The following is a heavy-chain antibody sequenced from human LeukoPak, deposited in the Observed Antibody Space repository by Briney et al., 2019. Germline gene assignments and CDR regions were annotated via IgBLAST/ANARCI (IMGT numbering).Heavy chain of an antibody. D-gene: IGHD3-10*01. J-gene: IGHJ4*02. CDR3: ARDPENYGPGSYAH. CDR2: ISSSSSYI. CDR1: GFTLSSYS. V-gene: IGHV3-21*01. Sequence: PGGSLRLSCTASGFTLSSYSKNCVRQAPGKGLEWVSSISSSSSYIYYADSVKGRFTISRDNAKNSLYLQMNSLRAEDTAVYYCARDPENYGPGSYAHWGQGTLVTVSS.